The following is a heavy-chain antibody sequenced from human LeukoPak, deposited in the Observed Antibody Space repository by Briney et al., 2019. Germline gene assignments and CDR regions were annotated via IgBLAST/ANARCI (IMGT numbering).Heavy chain of an antibody. CDR1: GFTFSSYR. CDR3: AKRSFCRSGSCYLFGFDY. CDR2: IKEDGSEK. D-gene: IGHD2-15*01. V-gene: IGHV3-7*01. Sequence: PGGSLRLSCAASGFTFSSYRMSWVRQAPGKGLEWVANIKEDGSEKYYVDSVKGRFTISRDNAKNSLYLQMNSLRAEDTAVYYCAKRSFCRSGSCYLFGFDYWGQGTLVTVSS. J-gene: IGHJ4*02.